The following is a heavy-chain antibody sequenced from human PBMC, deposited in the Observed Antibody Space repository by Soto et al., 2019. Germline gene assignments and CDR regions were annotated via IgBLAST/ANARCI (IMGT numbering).Heavy chain of an antibody. J-gene: IGHJ4*02. CDR1: GGSISSSGYS. CDR2: IYHSGST. CDR3: ARFAVAGASFDY. V-gene: IGHV4-30-2*01. Sequence: SVTLSLTCSFSGGSISSSGYSWCWLRQPPGKGLEWIGYIYHSGSTYYNPSLKSRVTISVDRSKNQFSLKLSSVTAADTAVYYCARFAVAGASFDYWGQGTLVTVPS. D-gene: IGHD6-19*01.